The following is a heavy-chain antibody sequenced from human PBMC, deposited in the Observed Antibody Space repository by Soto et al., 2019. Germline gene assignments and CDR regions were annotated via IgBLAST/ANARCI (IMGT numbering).Heavy chain of an antibody. J-gene: IGHJ6*02. Sequence: QVQLVQSGAEVKKPGASVKVSCKASGYTFTRYGISWVRQAPGQGLEWMGWISVYNGKANYAQKLQGRVTMTTDTPTSTAYMELRNLRSDDKAVYYCARGTDGMDGWGQGTKVTVSS. V-gene: IGHV1-18*01. CDR2: ISVYNGKA. D-gene: IGHD3-10*01. CDR3: ARGTDGMDG. CDR1: GYTFTRYG.